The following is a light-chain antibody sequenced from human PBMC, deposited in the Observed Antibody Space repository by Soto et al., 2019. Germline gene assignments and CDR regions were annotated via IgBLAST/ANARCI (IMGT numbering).Light chain of an antibody. CDR3: QQYNNWPPWT. J-gene: IGKJ1*01. V-gene: IGKV3-15*01. Sequence: EIVVTQSPATLSVSPGERATLSCRASQSISSNLAWYQQKPGQAPRLLIYSTSTRATGVPARFSGSGSGTEFTLTISSLQSEDSAVYYCQQYNNWPPWTFGLGTKVEI. CDR2: STS. CDR1: QSISSN.